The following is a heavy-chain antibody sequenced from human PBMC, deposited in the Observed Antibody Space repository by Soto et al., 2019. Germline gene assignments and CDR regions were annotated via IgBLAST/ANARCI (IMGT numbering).Heavy chain of an antibody. CDR2: IYYSGST. D-gene: IGHD3-22*01. Sequence: SETLFLTCTVSGGSISSGDYYWSWIRQPPGTGLEWIGYIYYSGSTYYNPSLESRITISVDTSKNQFSLKLSSVTAADTAVYYCARADSTGYSHFDYWGPRSLVTVSS. CDR3: ARADSTGYSHFDY. J-gene: IGHJ4*02. CDR1: GGSISSGDYY. V-gene: IGHV4-30-4*01.